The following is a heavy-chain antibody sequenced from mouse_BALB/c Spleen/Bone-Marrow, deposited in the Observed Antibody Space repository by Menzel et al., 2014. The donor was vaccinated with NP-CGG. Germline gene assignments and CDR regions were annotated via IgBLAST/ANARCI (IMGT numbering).Heavy chain of an antibody. V-gene: IGHV1-7*01. J-gene: IGHJ4*01. CDR2: INPSTGYT. CDR3: ARQITTVDYAMDY. CDR1: GYTFTSYW. Sequence: VQLQQSGAELAKPGASVKMSCKASGYTFTSYWMHWVKQRPGQGLEWIGYINPSTGYTEYNQKFKDKATLTADKPSSTAYMQLSSLTSEDSAVYYCARQITTVDYAMDYWGQGTSVTVSS. D-gene: IGHD1-1*01.